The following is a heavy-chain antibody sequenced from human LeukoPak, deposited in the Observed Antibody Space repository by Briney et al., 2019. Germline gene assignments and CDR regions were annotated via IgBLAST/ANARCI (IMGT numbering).Heavy chain of an antibody. Sequence: GASVKVSCKVSGYTLTELSMHWVRQAPGKGLEWMGGINPEDGETIYAQNFQCRVTMSEDTSTATPYMELSSLRSEDTAVYYCATATTDNYYYYYIDVCRKGTTVTVSS. V-gene: IGHV1-24*01. J-gene: IGHJ6*03. CDR1: GYTLTELS. CDR3: ATATTDNYYYYYIDV. D-gene: IGHD4-11*01. CDR2: INPEDGET.